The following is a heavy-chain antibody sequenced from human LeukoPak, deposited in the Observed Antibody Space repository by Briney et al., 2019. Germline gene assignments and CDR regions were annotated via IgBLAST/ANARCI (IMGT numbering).Heavy chain of an antibody. CDR2: IYYSGST. CDR3: ARHGSTAMADYYYYGMDV. Sequence: PSETLSLTCTVSGGSISSYYWSWIRQPPGKGLEWIGYIYYSGSTNYNPSLKSRVTISVDTSKNQFSLKLSSVTAADTAVYYCARHGSTAMADYYYYGMDVWGQGTTVTVSS. D-gene: IGHD5-18*01. V-gene: IGHV4-59*08. CDR1: GGSISSYY. J-gene: IGHJ6*02.